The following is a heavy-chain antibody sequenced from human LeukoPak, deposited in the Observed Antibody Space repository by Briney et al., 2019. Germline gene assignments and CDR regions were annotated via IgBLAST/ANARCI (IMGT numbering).Heavy chain of an antibody. V-gene: IGHV4-38-2*02. Sequence: SETLSLTCAVSGYSISSVYYWGWIRQPPGKGLEWIGSIYHSGSTYYNPSLKSRVTISVDTSKNQFSLKLSSVTAADTAVYYCARDRDYGDWYDYWGQGTLVTVSS. CDR3: ARDRDYGDWYDY. D-gene: IGHD4-17*01. CDR2: IYHSGST. J-gene: IGHJ4*02. CDR1: GYSISSVYY.